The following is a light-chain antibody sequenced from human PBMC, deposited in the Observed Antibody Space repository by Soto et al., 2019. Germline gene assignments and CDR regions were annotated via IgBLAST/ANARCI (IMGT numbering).Light chain of an antibody. CDR1: QGVGTW. V-gene: IGKV1D-16*01. CDR2: AAS. J-gene: IGKJ1*01. Sequence: DIQMTQSPSAVSASVGDRVTITCRASQGVGTWLAWYQQKPGKAPNLLIYAASSLQSGVPSRFSGSGSGTEFTLTISSLQPDDFATYYCQQYNTYLWTFGQGTKVDIK. CDR3: QQYNTYLWT.